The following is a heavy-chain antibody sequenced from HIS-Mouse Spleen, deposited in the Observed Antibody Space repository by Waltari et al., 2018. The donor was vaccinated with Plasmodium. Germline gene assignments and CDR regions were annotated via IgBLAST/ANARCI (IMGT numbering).Heavy chain of an antibody. CDR3: AKAQGVINFDY. CDR2: ISYDGSNK. V-gene: IGHV3-30*18. Sequence: QVQLVESGGGVVQPGRSLRLSCAASGFTFSSYGMHWVRTAPGKGREWVAVISYDGSNKYCAYAVKGRFTISSDNSKNTLELQMNSRRAEDTAVYYCAKAQGVINFDYWGQGTLVTVSS. D-gene: IGHD3-16*01. J-gene: IGHJ4*02. CDR1: GFTFSSYG.